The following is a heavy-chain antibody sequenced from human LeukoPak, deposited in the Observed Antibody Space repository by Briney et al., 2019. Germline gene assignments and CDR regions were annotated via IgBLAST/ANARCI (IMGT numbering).Heavy chain of an antibody. Sequence: SVNVSCKSSVGTFSSYAISWVRQAPGQGLEWMGRIIPILGIANYAQKFQGRVTITADKSTSTAYMELSSLRSEDTAVYYCATGQGYYDILTGSWYWGQGTLVTVSS. D-gene: IGHD3-9*01. J-gene: IGHJ4*02. CDR2: IIPILGIA. CDR3: ATGQGYYDILTGSWY. V-gene: IGHV1-69*04. CDR1: VGTFSSYA.